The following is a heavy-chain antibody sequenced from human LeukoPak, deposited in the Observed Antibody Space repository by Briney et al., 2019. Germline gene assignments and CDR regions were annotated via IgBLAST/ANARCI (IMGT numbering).Heavy chain of an antibody. D-gene: IGHD3-22*01. CDR1: GYTFTSYY. V-gene: IGHV1-46*01. J-gene: IGHJ4*02. CDR3: ARELSSSGYYAGSGVDY. CDR2: INPSGGST. Sequence: ASVKVSCKASGYTFTSYYMHWVRQAPGQGLEWMGIINPSGGSTSYAQKFQGRVTMTRDMSTSTVYMELSSLRSEDTAVYYCARELSSSGYYAGSGVDYWGQGTLVTVSS.